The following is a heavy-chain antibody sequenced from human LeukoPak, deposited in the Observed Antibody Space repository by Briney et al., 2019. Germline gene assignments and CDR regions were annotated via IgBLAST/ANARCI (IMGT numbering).Heavy chain of an antibody. V-gene: IGHV3-30*02. D-gene: IGHD6-19*01. CDR1: GFTFSSYG. Sequence: GGSLRLSCAASGFTFSSYGMHWVRQAPGKGLEWVAFIRYDGSNKYYADSVKGRFTISRDKAKNSLYLQMNSLRPEDTAVYYCARDQSYSSGWYGGNYYFDYWGQGTLVTVSS. CDR2: IRYDGSNK. J-gene: IGHJ4*02. CDR3: ARDQSYSSGWYGGNYYFDY.